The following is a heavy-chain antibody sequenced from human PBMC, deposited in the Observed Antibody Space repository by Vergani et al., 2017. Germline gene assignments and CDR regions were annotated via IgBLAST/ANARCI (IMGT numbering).Heavy chain of an antibody. D-gene: IGHD3-22*01. Sequence: QVTLHESGPALVKPTQTLTLTCTFSGFSLTTYGMRVSWIRQPPGKALEWLARIDWDDDTYYRTSLRTRLTISKDTFKNQVALTMTNMDPVDTATYYCARNLSDSRGYYLDYWGQGTLVTVSS. CDR2: IDWDDDT. CDR1: GFSLTTYGMR. V-gene: IGHV2-70*04. J-gene: IGHJ4*02. CDR3: ARNLSDSRGYYLDY.